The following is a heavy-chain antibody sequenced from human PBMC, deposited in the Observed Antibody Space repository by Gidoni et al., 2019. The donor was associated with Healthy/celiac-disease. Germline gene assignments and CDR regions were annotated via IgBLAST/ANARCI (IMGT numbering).Heavy chain of an antibody. D-gene: IGHD2-2*01. V-gene: IGHV1-2*02. J-gene: IGHJ4*02. CDR2: INPNHCRT. CDR1: GYTFTGYY. CDR3: ARGRGTYCSSTSCYGPLYYFDY. Sequence: QVQLVQSGAEVKKPGASVKVSCKASGYTFTGYYMHWVRQAPGQGLEWLGWINPNHCRTNYAQKFQGRVTMTRDTSISTAYMELSRLRSDDTAVYYCARGRGTYCSSTSCYGPLYYFDYWGQGTLVTVSS.